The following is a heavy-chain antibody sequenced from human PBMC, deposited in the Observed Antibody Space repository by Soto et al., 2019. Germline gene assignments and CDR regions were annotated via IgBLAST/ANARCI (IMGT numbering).Heavy chain of an antibody. CDR2: ISPHTGGT. CDR3: AKARAVRLEVCDS. Sequence: ASVKVSCKASGYTFNRYYMHWVRQAPGPGLEWMGWISPHTGGTTYAQYLQDRVAWTRDTSISTAYMELTRLRSDDTAIYYCAKARAVRLEVCDSWGQGVLVTVSS. V-gene: IGHV1-2*02. CDR1: GYTFNRYY. J-gene: IGHJ4*02. D-gene: IGHD6-19*01.